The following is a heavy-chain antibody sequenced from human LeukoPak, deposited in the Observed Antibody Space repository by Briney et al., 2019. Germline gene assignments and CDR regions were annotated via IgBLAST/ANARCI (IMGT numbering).Heavy chain of an antibody. Sequence: GGSLRLSCAASGFTFSSYEMNWVRQAPGKGLEWVSYISNSGAAIYYADSVKGRFTISRDNAKSSLYLQMNSLRAEDTAVYYCARAGYSMDTEYFQHWGQGTLVTVSS. D-gene: IGHD5-18*01. J-gene: IGHJ1*01. CDR2: ISNSGAAI. CDR3: ARAGYSMDTEYFQH. V-gene: IGHV3-48*03. CDR1: GFTFSSYE.